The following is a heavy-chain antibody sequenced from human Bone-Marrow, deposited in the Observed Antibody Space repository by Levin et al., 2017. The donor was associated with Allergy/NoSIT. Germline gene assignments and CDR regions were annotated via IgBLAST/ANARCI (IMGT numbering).Heavy chain of an antibody. CDR3: ARGGYDYGTPRGAYDS. Sequence: SGPTLVKPPQTLTLTCVFSGFSLTTHGVCVSWIRQPPGGALEWLARIDWDDEEHYTTSLRTRLTMSKDISKNQVVLTMTNVDPVDTATYFCARGGYDYGTPRGAYDSWGRGTVVTVSS. J-gene: IGHJ3*02. CDR1: GFSLTTHGVC. V-gene: IGHV2-70*12. D-gene: IGHD5-18*01. CDR2: IDWDDEE.